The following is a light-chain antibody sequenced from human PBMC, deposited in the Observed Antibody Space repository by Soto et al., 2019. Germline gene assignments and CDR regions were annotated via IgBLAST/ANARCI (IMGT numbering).Light chain of an antibody. Sequence: EILLTQSPATLSLSPGERATLSCRASQSVRSSLAWYQQKPGQAPRLLIYDASTRATGIPGRFSGSGSGTDLTLTISNLEPEDFAVYYFQQRSSWPWTFGQGAKVEIK. CDR1: QSVRSS. J-gene: IGKJ1*01. CDR2: DAS. V-gene: IGKV3-11*01. CDR3: QQRSSWPWT.